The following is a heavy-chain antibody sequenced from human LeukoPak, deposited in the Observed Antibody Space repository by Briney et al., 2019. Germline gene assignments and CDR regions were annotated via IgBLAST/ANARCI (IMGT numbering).Heavy chain of an antibody. J-gene: IGHJ5*02. CDR3: ARAKGNYYDSSGYYDGLYWFDP. Sequence: GASVKVSCKASGYTFTGYYMHWVRQAPGQGLEWMGRINPNSGGTNYAQKFQGRVTMTGDTSISTAYMELSRPRSDDTAVYYCARAKGNYYDSSGYYDGLYWFDPWGQGTLVTVSS. D-gene: IGHD3-22*01. CDR1: GYTFTGYY. CDR2: INPNSGGT. V-gene: IGHV1-2*06.